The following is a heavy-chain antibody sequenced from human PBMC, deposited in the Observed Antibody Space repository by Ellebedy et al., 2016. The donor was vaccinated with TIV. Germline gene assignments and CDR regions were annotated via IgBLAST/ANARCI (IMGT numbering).Heavy chain of an antibody. D-gene: IGHD2-21*02. CDR3: ARGGGCGRGDCWAFDY. CDR1: GFTFGSFG. J-gene: IGHJ4*02. Sequence: GGSLRLSCAVSGFTFGSFGMHWVRQAPGEGLEFVSVIYSDGTTTAYADSVKGRFTISRDNTKNTLYLQMNSLRAEDTAVYYCARGGGCGRGDCWAFDYWGQGIMVTVSS. CDR2: IYSDGTTT. V-gene: IGHV3-74*01.